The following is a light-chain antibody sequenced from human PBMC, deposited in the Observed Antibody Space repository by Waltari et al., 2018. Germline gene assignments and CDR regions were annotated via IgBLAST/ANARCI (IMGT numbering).Light chain of an antibody. J-gene: IGLJ3*02. Sequence: QSALTQPASVSGSPGQSITISCTGTSSDVGSYNFVSWYQQHPGKAPKLMIYEVTKRPSWVSNRFSGSKSGNAASLTISGLQAEDEADYYCNSFAAGDTWVFGGGTKLTVL. V-gene: IGLV2-23*02. CDR2: EVT. CDR3: NSFAAGDTWV. CDR1: SSDVGSYNF.